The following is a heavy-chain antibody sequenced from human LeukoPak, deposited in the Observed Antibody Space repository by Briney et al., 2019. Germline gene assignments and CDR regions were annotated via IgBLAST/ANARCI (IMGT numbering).Heavy chain of an antibody. J-gene: IGHJ6*02. Sequence: SQTLSLACAVSGGSLSSGGYSWSWIRQPPGKGLEWIGYIYHSGSTYYNPSPKSRVTISVDTSKNQFSLKLSSVTAADTAVYYCARANSNGYYYYYGMDVWGQGTTVTVSS. CDR1: GGSLSSGGYS. D-gene: IGHD4-11*01. V-gene: IGHV4-30-2*01. CDR2: IYHSGST. CDR3: ARANSNGYYYYYGMDV.